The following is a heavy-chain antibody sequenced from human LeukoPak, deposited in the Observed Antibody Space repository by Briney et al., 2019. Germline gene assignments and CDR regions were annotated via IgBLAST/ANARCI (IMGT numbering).Heavy chain of an antibody. J-gene: IGHJ4*02. CDR3: ARERKYYGSGSYQGGPFDY. V-gene: IGHV3-30*02. CDR2: IRYDGNNK. CDR1: GFTFSNYG. Sequence: GGFLRLSCGASGFTFSNYGMLWVRQAPGKGLEWVAFIRYDGNNKLYADSMKGRFTISRDNSENTLYLHINSLRAEDTAVYYCARERKYYGSGSYQGGPFDYWGQGTLVTVSS. D-gene: IGHD3-10*01.